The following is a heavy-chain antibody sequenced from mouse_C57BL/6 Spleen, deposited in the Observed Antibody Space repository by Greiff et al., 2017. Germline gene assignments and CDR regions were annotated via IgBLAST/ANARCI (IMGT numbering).Heavy chain of an antibody. CDR2: ISDGGSYT. D-gene: IGHD2-4*01. CDR1: GFTFSSYA. V-gene: IGHV5-4*01. CDR3: ARDRDDYHWYFDV. J-gene: IGHJ1*03. Sequence: DVKLVESGGGLVKPGGSLKLSCAASGFTFSSYALSWVRQTPEKTLEWVATISDGGSYTYYPDNVKGRFTISRDNAKNNLYLQMSHLKSEDTAMYYCARDRDDYHWYFDVWGTGTTVTVSS.